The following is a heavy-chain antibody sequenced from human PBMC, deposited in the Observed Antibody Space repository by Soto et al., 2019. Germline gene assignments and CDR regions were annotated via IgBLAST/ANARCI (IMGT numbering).Heavy chain of an antibody. Sequence: QVRLQESGPGLVKASQTLSLTCSVSGSYITSGDYHWTWIRQAPGKGLEWIGYISHSETTYYSPALKNRIIISSDFSKNQFPLRLNSVTAADTAVYFCAGFGVGDRDDKWGQGTLVTVSS. D-gene: IGHD2-8*01. CDR2: ISHSETT. CDR3: AGFGVGDRDDK. J-gene: IGHJ4*02. V-gene: IGHV4-30-4*01. CDR1: GSYITSGDYH.